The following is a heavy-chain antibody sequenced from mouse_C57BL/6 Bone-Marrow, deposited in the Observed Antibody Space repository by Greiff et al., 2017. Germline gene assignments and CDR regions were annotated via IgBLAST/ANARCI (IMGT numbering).Heavy chain of an antibody. CDR3: ATITTVVASYYFDY. CDR1: VYTFTSYD. CDR2: IYPRDGST. J-gene: IGHJ2*01. Sequence: QVQRQQSGPELVKPGASVKLSCKASVYTFTSYDINWVKQRPGQGLEWIGWIYPRDGSTKYNEKFKGKATLTVDTSSSTAYMELHSLTSEDSAVYFCATITTVVASYYFDYWGQGTTLTVSS. D-gene: IGHD1-1*01. V-gene: IGHV1-85*01.